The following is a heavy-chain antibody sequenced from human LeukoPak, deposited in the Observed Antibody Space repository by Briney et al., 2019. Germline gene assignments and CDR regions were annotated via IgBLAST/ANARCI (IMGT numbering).Heavy chain of an antibody. CDR2: ISGSGGST. Sequence: GGSLRLSCAASGFTFSSYAMSWVRQAPGKGLEWVSAISGSGGSTYYADSVKGRFTISRDNSKNTLYLQMNSLRAEDTAVYYCAKTPTDPYSRNWFDPWGRGTLVTVSS. D-gene: IGHD6-13*01. CDR3: AKTPTDPYSRNWFDP. CDR1: GFTFSSYA. J-gene: IGHJ5*02. V-gene: IGHV3-23*01.